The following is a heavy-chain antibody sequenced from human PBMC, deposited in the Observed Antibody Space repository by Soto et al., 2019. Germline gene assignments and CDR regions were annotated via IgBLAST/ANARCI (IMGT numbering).Heavy chain of an antibody. V-gene: IGHV4-39*01. Sequence: QLQLQESGPGLVKPSETLSLTCTVSGGSISSSSYYWGWIRQPPGKGLEWIGSIYYSGSTYYNPSLKSRVTISGDTSKNQFSLKLSSVTAADTAVYYCARHTIFKRSFYFDYWGQGTLVTVSS. D-gene: IGHD3-9*01. CDR3: ARHTIFKRSFYFDY. CDR2: IYYSGST. J-gene: IGHJ4*02. CDR1: GGSISSSSYY.